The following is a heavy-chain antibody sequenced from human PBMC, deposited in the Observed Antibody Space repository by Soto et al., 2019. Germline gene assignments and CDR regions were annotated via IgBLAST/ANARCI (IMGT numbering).Heavy chain of an antibody. CDR3: ARGASRWHKNWFGP. CDR1: GGTFSSYA. J-gene: IGHJ5*02. V-gene: IGHV1-69*12. Sequence: QVQLVQSGAEVKKPGSSVKVSCKASGGTFSSYAISWVRQAPGQGLEWMGGIIPIFGTANYAQKFQGRGTITADESTSTAHMELRSLRSEDTAVYYWARGASRWHKNWFGPWGQGTLVTVSS. CDR2: IIPIFGTA. D-gene: IGHD6-13*01.